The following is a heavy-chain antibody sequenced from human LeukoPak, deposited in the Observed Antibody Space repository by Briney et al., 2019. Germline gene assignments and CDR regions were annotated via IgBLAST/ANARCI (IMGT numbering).Heavy chain of an antibody. J-gene: IGHJ3*02. CDR1: GGSFSGYY. V-gene: IGHV4-34*01. CDR2: INHSGST. D-gene: IGHD6-19*01. CDR3: AKRRSGWYGFFAFDI. Sequence: SSKTLSLTCAVYGGSFSGYYWSWIRQPPGKGLEWIGEINHSGSTNYNPSLKSRVTISVDTSKNQFSLKLSSVTAADTAVYYCAKRRSGWYGFFAFDIWGQGTMVTVSS.